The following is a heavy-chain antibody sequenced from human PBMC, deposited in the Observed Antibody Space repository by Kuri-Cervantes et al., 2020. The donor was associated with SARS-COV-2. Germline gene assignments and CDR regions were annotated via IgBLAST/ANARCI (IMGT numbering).Heavy chain of an antibody. CDR3: ARDVGYGGTSELDITYFDY. CDR2: IIPIFGAQ. CDR1: GGTFSRNA. D-gene: IGHD4-23*01. J-gene: IGHJ4*02. Sequence: SVKVSCKTSGGTFSRNAISWVRQAPGQGLEWMGGIIPIFGAQTNAQKFQGRVTITADESTSTAYMELSSLRFEDTAVYFCARDVGYGGTSELDITYFDYWGQGTLVTVSS. V-gene: IGHV1-69*13.